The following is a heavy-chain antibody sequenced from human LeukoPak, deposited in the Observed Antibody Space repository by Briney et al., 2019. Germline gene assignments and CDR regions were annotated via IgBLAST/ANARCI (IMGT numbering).Heavy chain of an antibody. V-gene: IGHV4-59*01. CDR1: GGSITSYY. CDR3: ARTGKNWETGYGMDV. D-gene: IGHD7-27*01. J-gene: IGHJ6*02. CDR2: IYYSGNT. Sequence: SETLSLTCSVSGGSITSYYWSWIRQPPGKGLEYIGFIYYSGNTTYNPSLKSRVSISVDTSKNQYSVKLTSVTAADTAVYYCARTGKNWETGYGMDVWGQGTTVTVSS.